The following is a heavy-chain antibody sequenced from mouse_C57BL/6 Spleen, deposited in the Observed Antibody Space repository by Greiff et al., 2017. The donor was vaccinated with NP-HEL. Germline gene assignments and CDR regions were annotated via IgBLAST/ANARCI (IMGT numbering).Heavy chain of an antibody. CDR2: IDPNSGGT. CDR3: ARRGYGSSYVYFDV. CDR1: GYTFPSYW. J-gene: IGHJ1*03. V-gene: IGHV1-72*01. Sequence: QVQLQQPGAELVKPGASVKLSCKASGYTFPSYWMHWVKQRPGRGLEWIGRIDPNSGGTKYNEKFKSKATLTVDTHSSTAYMQLISLTSEDSAVYYCARRGYGSSYVYFDVWGTGTTVTVAS. D-gene: IGHD1-1*01.